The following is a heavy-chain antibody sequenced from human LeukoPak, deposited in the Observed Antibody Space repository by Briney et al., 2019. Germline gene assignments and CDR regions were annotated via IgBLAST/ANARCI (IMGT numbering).Heavy chain of an antibody. Sequence: SETLSLTCTVSGGSISSYYWSWIRQPPGKGLEWIGYIYYSGSTNYNPSLKSRVTISVDTSKNQFSLKLSSVTAADTAVYYCARASSSWYRRWFDPWGQGTQVTVSS. CDR2: IYYSGST. J-gene: IGHJ5*02. D-gene: IGHD6-13*01. V-gene: IGHV4-59*01. CDR3: ARASSSWYRRWFDP. CDR1: GGSISSYY.